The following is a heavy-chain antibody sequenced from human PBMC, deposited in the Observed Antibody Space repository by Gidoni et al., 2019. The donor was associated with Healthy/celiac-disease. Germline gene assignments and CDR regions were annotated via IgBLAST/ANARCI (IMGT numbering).Heavy chain of an antibody. CDR2: IRWNSGSI. CDR3: ANDLSSGWYGDAFDI. J-gene: IGHJ3*02. V-gene: IGHV3-9*01. D-gene: IGHD6-19*01. Sequence: DVKLVATGGGLVQPGRSLRLSCADYGFTFEDYAMHWVRQGPGKTLECVSGIRWNSGSIGEADSVKGRFTISIDNAKNSLYLQMNSLRAEDTALYYCANDLSSGWYGDAFDIWGQGTMVTVSS. CDR1: GFTFEDYA.